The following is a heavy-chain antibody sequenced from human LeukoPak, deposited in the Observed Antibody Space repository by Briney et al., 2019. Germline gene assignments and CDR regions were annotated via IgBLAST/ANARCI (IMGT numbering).Heavy chain of an antibody. Sequence: PSETLSLTCTVSGGSINNYYWNWIRQPPGKGLEWTGSIFSSGSTNYNPSLRSPVTISVDTSTNQFSLKLSSVTAADTAVYYCARGFCSGGVCYYFDYWGQGTLVTVSS. D-gene: IGHD2-8*02. J-gene: IGHJ4*02. CDR1: GGSINNYY. CDR2: IFSSGST. V-gene: IGHV4-59*01. CDR3: ARGFCSGGVCYYFDY.